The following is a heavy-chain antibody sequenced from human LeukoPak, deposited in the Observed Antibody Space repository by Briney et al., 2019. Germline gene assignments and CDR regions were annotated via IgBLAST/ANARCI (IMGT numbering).Heavy chain of an antibody. CDR1: GFTFSSYS. D-gene: IGHD5-24*01. J-gene: IGHJ4*02. CDR2: ISSSSSYI. V-gene: IGHV3-21*04. CDR3: ANLDGYNLLGYYFDY. Sequence: GGSLRLSCAASGFTFSSYSMNWVRQAPGKGLEWVSSISSSSSYIYYADSVKGRFTISRDNAKNSLYLQMNSLRAEDTAVYYCANLDGYNLLGYYFDYWGQGTLVTVSS.